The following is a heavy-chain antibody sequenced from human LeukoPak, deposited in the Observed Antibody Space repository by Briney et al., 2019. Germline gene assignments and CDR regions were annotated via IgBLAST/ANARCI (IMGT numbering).Heavy chain of an antibody. CDR3: ARDIVLMVYATGVAYGMDV. CDR1: GYTFISYY. J-gene: IGHJ6*02. CDR2: INPNSGGT. D-gene: IGHD2-8*01. V-gene: IGHV1-2*02. Sequence: ASVKVSCKASGYTFISYYMHWVRQAPGQGLEWMGWINPNSGGTNYAQKFQGRVTMTRDTSISTAYMELSRLRSDDTAVYYCARDIVLMVYATGVAYGMDVWGQGTTVTVSS.